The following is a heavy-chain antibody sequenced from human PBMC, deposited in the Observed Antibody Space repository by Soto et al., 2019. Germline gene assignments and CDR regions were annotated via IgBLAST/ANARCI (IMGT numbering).Heavy chain of an antibody. Sequence: QLQLQESGPGLVKPSETLSLTCTVSGGSISSSSSYWGWIRQPPGKGLEWIGYIYYSGSTNYNPSLKSRVTLSVDTSKNQFALKLNSVTAADTAVYYCARQPRGAATATSVINWFDPWGQGALVTVSS. CDR3: ARQPRGAATATSVINWFDP. D-gene: IGHD4-17*01. CDR1: GGSISSSSSY. V-gene: IGHV4-39*01. CDR2: IYYSGST. J-gene: IGHJ5*02.